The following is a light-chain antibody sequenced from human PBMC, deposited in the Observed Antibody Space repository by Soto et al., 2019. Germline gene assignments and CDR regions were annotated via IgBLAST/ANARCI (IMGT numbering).Light chain of an antibody. J-gene: IGLJ2*01. CDR2: EVS. CDR3: SSSTSSDTLL. Sequence: QSVLTQSASVSGSPGQSITISCTGTSSDVGGYNYVSWYQQHPGKAPKLMIYEVSNRPSGVSNRFSGSKSGNTASLTISGLQAEDEADYYCSSSTSSDTLLFGGGTQLTVL. V-gene: IGLV2-14*01. CDR1: SSDVGGYNY.